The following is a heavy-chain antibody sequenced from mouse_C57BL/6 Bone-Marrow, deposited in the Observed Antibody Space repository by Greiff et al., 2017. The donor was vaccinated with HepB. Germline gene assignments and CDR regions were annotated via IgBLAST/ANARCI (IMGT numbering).Heavy chain of an antibody. D-gene: IGHD3-1*01. Sequence: VQLQQPGAEFVKPGASVKLSCKASGYTFTSYWMQWVKQRPGQGLEWIGEIDPSDSYINYNQKFKGKATLTVDTSSSTAYRHLSSLTSEDSAVYSCARRASLLSWFAYWGQGTLVTVSA. J-gene: IGHJ3*01. CDR2: IDPSDSYI. V-gene: IGHV1-50*01. CDR1: GYTFTSYW. CDR3: ARRASLLSWFAY.